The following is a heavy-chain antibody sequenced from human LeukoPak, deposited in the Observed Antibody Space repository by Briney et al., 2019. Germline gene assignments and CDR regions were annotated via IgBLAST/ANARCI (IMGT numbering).Heavy chain of an antibody. CDR2: LNWSGDSR. D-gene: IGHD3-22*01. CDR1: GFTFEDYG. CDR3: AKPTVPRDPNDYYDSSGYLYRGDY. J-gene: IGHJ4*02. Sequence: PGGSLRLSCAASGFTFEDYGMNWVRQVPGKGLEWVSGLNWSGDSRGYADSVKGRFTISRDNAKNSVFLQMNSLRAEDTAVYYCAKPTVPRDPNDYYDSSGYLYRGDYWGQGTLVTVSS. V-gene: IGHV3-20*04.